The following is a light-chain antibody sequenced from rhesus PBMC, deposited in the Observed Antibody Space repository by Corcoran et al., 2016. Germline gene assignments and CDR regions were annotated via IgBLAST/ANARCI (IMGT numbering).Light chain of an antibody. V-gene: IGKV1-74*01. CDR1: ENVNNY. Sequence: DIQMTQSPSSLSASVGDRVTITCRASENVNNYLNWYQQKPVKAPKLLINKASPLQSGVPSRFSGSGSGTDYTFTLSSLQSEDVATYYCQHNYGTPYSFGQGTKVEIK. J-gene: IGKJ2*01. CDR2: KAS. CDR3: QHNYGTPYS.